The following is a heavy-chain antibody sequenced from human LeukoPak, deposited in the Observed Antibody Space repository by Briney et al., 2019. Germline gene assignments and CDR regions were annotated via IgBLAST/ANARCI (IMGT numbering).Heavy chain of an antibody. CDR2: ISGSGGST. Sequence: GGSLRLSCAASGFTFSSYAMSWVRQAPGKGLECVSAISGSGGSTYYADSVKGRFTISRDNSKNTLYLQMNSLRAEDTAVYYCANKGYYYGSASYKEWYYFDYWGQGTLVTVSS. CDR1: GFTFSSYA. J-gene: IGHJ4*02. V-gene: IGHV3-23*01. CDR3: ANKGYYYGSASYKEWYYFDY. D-gene: IGHD3-10*01.